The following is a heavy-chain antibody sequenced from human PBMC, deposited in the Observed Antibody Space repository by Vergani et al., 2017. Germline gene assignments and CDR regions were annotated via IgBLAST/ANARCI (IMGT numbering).Heavy chain of an antibody. V-gene: IGHV1-46*01. Sequence: QVPLVQSGAEVKKPGASVKVSCKASGYTFTSYYMHWVRQAPGQGLEWMGIINPSGGSTSYAQKFQGRVTMTRDTSTSTVYMELSSLRYEDTAVYYCARVDIVATYIGGVDYWGQGTLVTVSS. J-gene: IGHJ4*02. CDR2: INPSGGST. D-gene: IGHD5-12*01. CDR3: ARVDIVATYIGGVDY. CDR1: GYTFTSYY.